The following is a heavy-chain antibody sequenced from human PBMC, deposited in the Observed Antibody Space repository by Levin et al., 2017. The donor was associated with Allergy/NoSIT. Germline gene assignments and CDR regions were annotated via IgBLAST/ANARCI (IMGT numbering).Heavy chain of an antibody. CDR3: ARPKSSGWYKVGAFDI. V-gene: IGHV5-51*01. J-gene: IGHJ3*02. Sequence: GGSLRLSCKGSGYSFTSYWIGWVRQMPGKGLEWMGIIYPGDSDTRYSPSFQGQVTISADKSISTAYLQWSSLKASDTAMHYCARPKSSGWYKVGAFDIWGQGTMVTVSS. CDR2: IYPGDSDT. CDR1: GYSFTSYW. D-gene: IGHD6-19*01.